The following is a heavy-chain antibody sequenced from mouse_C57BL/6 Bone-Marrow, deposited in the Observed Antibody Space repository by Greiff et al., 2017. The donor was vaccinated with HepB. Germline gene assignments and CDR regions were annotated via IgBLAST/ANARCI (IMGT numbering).Heavy chain of an antibody. J-gene: IGHJ4*01. V-gene: IGHV1-72*01. CDR2: IDPNSGGT. Sequence: QVQLQQPGAELVKPGASVKLSCKASGYTFTSYWMHWVKQRPGRGLEWIGRIDPNSGGTKYNEKFKSKATLTVDKPSSTAYMQLSSLTSEDSAVYYCARSGQLRLRYCYAMDYWGQGTSVTVSS. CDR1: GYTFTSYW. CDR3: ARSGQLRLRYCYAMDY. D-gene: IGHD3-2*02.